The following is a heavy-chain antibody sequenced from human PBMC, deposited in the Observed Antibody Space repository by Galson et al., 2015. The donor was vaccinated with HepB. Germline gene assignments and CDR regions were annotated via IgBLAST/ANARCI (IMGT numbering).Heavy chain of an antibody. CDR3: ARDRVVPAAIRPWETDNWFDP. D-gene: IGHD2-2*01. V-gene: IGHV3-21*01. Sequence: SLRLSCAASGFTFSSYSMNWVRQAPGKGLEWVSSISSSSSYIYYADSVKGRFTISRDNAKNSLYLQMNSLRAEDTAVYYCARDRVVPAAIRPWETDNWFDPWGQGTLVTVSS. CDR2: ISSSSSYI. CDR1: GFTFSSYS. J-gene: IGHJ5*02.